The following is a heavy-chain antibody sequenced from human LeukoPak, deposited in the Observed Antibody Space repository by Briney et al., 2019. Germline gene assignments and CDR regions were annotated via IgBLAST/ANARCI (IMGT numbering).Heavy chain of an antibody. Sequence: GGSLRLSCAASGFTFSSYSMNWVRQAPGKGLEWVSSISSSSSYIYYADSVKGRFTISRDSAKNSLYLQMNSLRAEDTAEYYCARDEDNAFDIWGQGTMVTVSS. J-gene: IGHJ3*02. CDR2: ISSSSSYI. CDR3: ARDEDNAFDI. CDR1: GFTFSSYS. V-gene: IGHV3-21*01.